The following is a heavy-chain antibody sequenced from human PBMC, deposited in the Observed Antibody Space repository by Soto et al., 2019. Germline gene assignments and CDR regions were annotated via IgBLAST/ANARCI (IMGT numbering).Heavy chain of an antibody. Sequence: ASVKVSCKASGYTFTSYAMHWVRQAPGQRLEWMGWINAGNGNTKYSQKFQGRVTITRDTSASTAHMELSSLRSEDTAVYYCARGMVVAATHYYGMDVWGQGTTVTVSS. J-gene: IGHJ6*02. V-gene: IGHV1-3*01. CDR3: ARGMVVAATHYYGMDV. CDR1: GYTFTSYA. D-gene: IGHD2-15*01. CDR2: INAGNGNT.